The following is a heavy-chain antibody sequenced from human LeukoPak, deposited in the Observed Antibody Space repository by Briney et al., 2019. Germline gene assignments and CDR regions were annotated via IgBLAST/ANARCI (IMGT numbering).Heavy chain of an antibody. CDR1: N. Sequence: NMXWXXXXXGKGPXWXSYITFSSSVKQYADSVKGRFTVSRDNAKNSLYLQINSLRAEDTAVYFCARDRWDIVVVPAAREIDYWGQGTLVTVSS. V-gene: IGHV3-48*01. CDR2: ITFSSSVK. CDR3: ARDRWDIVVVPAAREIDY. J-gene: IGHJ4*02. D-gene: IGHD2-2*01.